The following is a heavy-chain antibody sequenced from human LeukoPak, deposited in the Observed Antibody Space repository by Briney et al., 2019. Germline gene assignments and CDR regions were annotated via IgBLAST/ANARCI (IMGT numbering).Heavy chain of an antibody. J-gene: IGHJ5*02. CDR3: AKDCGGSCYSGWFDP. Sequence: GASVKVSCKASGDTFTSYGISWVRQGPGQGLEWMGWISAYNGNTNYAQKLQGRVTMTTDTSTSTAYMELRSLRSDDTAVYYCAKDCGGSCYSGWFDPWGQGTLVTVSS. CDR1: GDTFTSYG. CDR2: ISAYNGNT. V-gene: IGHV1-18*01. D-gene: IGHD2-15*01.